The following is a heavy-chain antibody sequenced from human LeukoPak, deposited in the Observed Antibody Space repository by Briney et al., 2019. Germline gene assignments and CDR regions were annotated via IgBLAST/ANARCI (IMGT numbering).Heavy chain of an antibody. CDR2: INPNSGGT. Sequence: ASVKVSCKASGYTFTGYYMHWVRQAPGQGLEWMGWINPNSGGTNYAQKFQDRVTMTRDTSISTAYMELSRLRSDDTAVYYCARQGPVVPAANDAFDIWGQGTMVTVSS. J-gene: IGHJ3*02. D-gene: IGHD2-2*01. CDR1: GYTFTGYY. CDR3: ARQGPVVPAANDAFDI. V-gene: IGHV1-2*02.